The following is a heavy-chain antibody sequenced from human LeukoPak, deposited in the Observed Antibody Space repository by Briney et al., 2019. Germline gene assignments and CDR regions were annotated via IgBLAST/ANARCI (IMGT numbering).Heavy chain of an antibody. D-gene: IGHD1-26*01. CDR1: GFTFSSYG. CDR3: AKSRMMEPVGDY. Sequence: GGSLRLSCAASGFTFSSYGMHWVRQAPGKGLEWVPFIRYDGSNKYYADSVKGRFTISRDNSKNTLYLQMNSLRAEDTAVYYCAKSRMMEPVGDYWGPGTLVTVSS. CDR2: IRYDGSNK. V-gene: IGHV3-30*02. J-gene: IGHJ4*02.